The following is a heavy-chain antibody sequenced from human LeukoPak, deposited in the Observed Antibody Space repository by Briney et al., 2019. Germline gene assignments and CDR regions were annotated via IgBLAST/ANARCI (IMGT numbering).Heavy chain of an antibody. CDR3: ARVKYDSSGYYPTSYYFDY. Sequence: SETLSLTCTVSGGSISSYYWSWIRQPPGKGLEWIGYIYYSGGTNYNPSLKSRVTISVDTSKNQFSLKLSSVTAADTAVYYCARVKYDSSGYYPTSYYFDYWGQGTLVTVSS. V-gene: IGHV4-59*01. D-gene: IGHD3-22*01. CDR1: GGSISSYY. CDR2: IYYSGGT. J-gene: IGHJ4*02.